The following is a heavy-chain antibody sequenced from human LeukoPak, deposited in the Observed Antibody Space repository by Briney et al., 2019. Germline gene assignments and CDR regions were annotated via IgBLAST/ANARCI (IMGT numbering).Heavy chain of an antibody. J-gene: IGHJ4*02. CDR1: GDSISSGNYY. CDR2: IYSTGST. CDR3: ARVTTGGYYNC. D-gene: IGHD3-22*01. V-gene: IGHV4-61*02. Sequence: SQTLSLTCSVSGDSISSGNYYWTWIRQPAGKGLEWIGRIYSTGSTNYNPFLKSRVTISVDTSKNQFSLRLSSVTAADTAVYYCARVTTGGYYNCWGQGTLVTVS.